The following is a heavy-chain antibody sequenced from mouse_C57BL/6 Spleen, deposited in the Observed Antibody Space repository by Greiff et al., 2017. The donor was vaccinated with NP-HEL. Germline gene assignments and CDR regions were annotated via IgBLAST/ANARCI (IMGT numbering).Heavy chain of an antibody. CDR1: GYTFTSYW. CDR2: IYPGSGST. V-gene: IGHV1-55*01. CDR3: ARSWGLITTVVEGGY. D-gene: IGHD1-1*01. J-gene: IGHJ2*01. Sequence: VQLQQSGAELVKPGASVKMSCKASGYTFTSYWITWVKQRPGQGLEWIGDIYPGSGSTNYNEKFKSKATLTVDTSSSTAYMQLSSLTSEDSAVYYCARSWGLITTVVEGGYWGQGTTLTVSS.